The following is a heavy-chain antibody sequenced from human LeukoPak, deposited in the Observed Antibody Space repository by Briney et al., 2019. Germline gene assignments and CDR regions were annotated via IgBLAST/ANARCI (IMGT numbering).Heavy chain of an antibody. J-gene: IGHJ4*02. CDR2: IIPIFGTA. Sequence: GASVKVSCKASVGTCSSYAISWVRQAPGQGLEWMGGIIPIFGTANYAQKFQGRVTITADESTSTAYMELSSLRSEDTAVYYCARVAVYRTLASNLHNDYWGQGTLVSVSS. CDR1: VGTCSSYA. D-gene: IGHD3-16*02. V-gene: IGHV1-69*13. CDR3: ARVAVYRTLASNLHNDY.